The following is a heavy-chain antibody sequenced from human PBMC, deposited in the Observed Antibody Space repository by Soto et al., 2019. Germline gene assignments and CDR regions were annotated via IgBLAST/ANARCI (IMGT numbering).Heavy chain of an antibody. J-gene: IGHJ6*02. V-gene: IGHV1-18*01. CDR3: ARALGYSGYPGMDV. CDR1: GYTFTIYG. Sequence: QVQLVQSGGEVKKPGASVKVSCKASGYTFTIYGINWVRQAPGQGLEWMGWISPDNGNTNYAQKLQGRVTMTTDTSTSTAYMELRSLRSDVTAVYYCARALGYSGYPGMDVWGQGTTVTVSS. D-gene: IGHD5-12*01. CDR2: ISPDNGNT.